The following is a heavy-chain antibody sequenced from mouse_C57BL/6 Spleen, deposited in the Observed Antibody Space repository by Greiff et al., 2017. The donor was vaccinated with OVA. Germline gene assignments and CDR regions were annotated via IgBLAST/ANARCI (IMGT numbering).Heavy chain of an antibody. CDR3: ARAGSITTVAFGY. V-gene: IGHV1-81*01. CDR1: GYTFTSYG. CDR2: IYPRSGNT. Sequence: VQLQQSGAELARPGASVKLSCKASGYTFTSYGISWVKQRTGQGLEWIGEIYPRSGNTYYNEKFKGKATLTADKSSSTAYMELRSLTSEDSAVYFCARAGSITTVAFGYWGQGTTLTVSS. D-gene: IGHD1-1*01. J-gene: IGHJ2*01.